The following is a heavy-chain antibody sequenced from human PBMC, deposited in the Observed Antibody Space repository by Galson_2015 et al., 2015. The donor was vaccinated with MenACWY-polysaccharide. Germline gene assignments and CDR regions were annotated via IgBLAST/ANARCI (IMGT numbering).Heavy chain of an antibody. V-gene: IGHV3-30*02. CDR1: GFTFSGFD. Sequence: SLRLSCAASGFTFSGFDMHWVRQAPGKGLEWVAFIRYDGSNKYYADSVKGRFTISRDNSKNTLYLQMNSMRAEDTAVYYCAKTLGADYWGQGTLVTVSS. D-gene: IGHD3-16*01. J-gene: IGHJ4*02. CDR3: AKTLGADY. CDR2: IRYDGSNK.